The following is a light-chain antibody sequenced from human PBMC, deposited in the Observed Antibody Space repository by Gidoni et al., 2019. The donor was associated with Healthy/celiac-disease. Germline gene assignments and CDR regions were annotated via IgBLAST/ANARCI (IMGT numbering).Light chain of an antibody. CDR1: QSISSY. V-gene: IGKV1-39*01. CDR2: AAS. Sequence: DIQMTQSPSSLSASVGDRVTITCRASQSISSYLNWYQQKPGKAPKLLIYAASSLQSGVPSRFSGSGSGTDFTLTISSLQPEYFATYYCQQSYSTPRCTFGPGTKVDIK. J-gene: IGKJ3*01. CDR3: QQSYSTPRCT.